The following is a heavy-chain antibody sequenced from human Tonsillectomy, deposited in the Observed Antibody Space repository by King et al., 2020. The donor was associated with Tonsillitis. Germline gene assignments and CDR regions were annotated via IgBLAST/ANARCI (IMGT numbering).Heavy chain of an antibody. V-gene: IGHV3-43D*03. Sequence: VQLVESGGVVVQPGGSLRLSCAASGFTFDDYAMHWVRQAPGKGLEWVSIISWDGGSTYYADSVKGRFTISRDNSKNSLYLQMNSLRAEDTALYYCAKEGDSSGWPGNFAYWGQGTLVTVPS. CDR2: ISWDGGST. CDR1: GFTFDDYA. J-gene: IGHJ4*02. CDR3: AKEGDSSGWPGNFAY. D-gene: IGHD6-19*01.